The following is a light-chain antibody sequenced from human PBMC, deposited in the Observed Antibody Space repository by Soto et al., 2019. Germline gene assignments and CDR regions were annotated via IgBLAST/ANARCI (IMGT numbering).Light chain of an antibody. CDR2: AAS. CDR3: QKCNSAPFT. CDR1: QGIYNY. V-gene: IGKV1-27*01. J-gene: IGKJ3*01. Sequence: DTQMTQSPSSLSASVGDRVTITCRASQGIYNYLAWYQQKPGKVPKILIYAASSLVSGVPSRFSGSGSGTDFTLTISNLQPEDVATYYCQKCNSAPFTFGPGTKVDTK.